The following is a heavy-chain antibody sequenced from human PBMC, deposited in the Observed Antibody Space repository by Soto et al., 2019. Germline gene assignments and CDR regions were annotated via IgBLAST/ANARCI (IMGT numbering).Heavy chain of an antibody. CDR2: IYYSGST. Sequence: SETLSLTCTVSGGSISSGGYYWSWIRQHPGKGLEWIGYIYYSGSTYYNPSLKSRVTISVDTSKNQFSLKLSSVTAADTAVYYCARDSKYYYDSSGMAGWFDPWGQGTLVTVPS. V-gene: IGHV4-31*03. CDR1: GGSISSGGYY. D-gene: IGHD3-22*01. J-gene: IGHJ5*02. CDR3: ARDSKYYYDSSGMAGWFDP.